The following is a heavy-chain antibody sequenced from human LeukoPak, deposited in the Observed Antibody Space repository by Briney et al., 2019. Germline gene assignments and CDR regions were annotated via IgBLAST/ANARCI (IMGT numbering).Heavy chain of an antibody. CDR3: ARGYRSSWDY. D-gene: IGHD6-13*01. V-gene: IGHV4-34*01. Sequence: SETLCLTCAAYGWTFSDYVWNWIRQPPGKGLEWIGEINHGGGTRYNPSLKSRATISVDTSKKQFSLNLTSVTAADTAVYYCARGYRSSWDYWGQGTLVTVSS. CDR2: INHGGGT. J-gene: IGHJ4*02. CDR1: GWTFSDYV.